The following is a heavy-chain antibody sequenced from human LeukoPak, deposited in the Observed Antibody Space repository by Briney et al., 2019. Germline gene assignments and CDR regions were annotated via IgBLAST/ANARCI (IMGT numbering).Heavy chain of an antibody. CDR2: IYHSGST. CDR3: ARGSGYDTLDY. J-gene: IGHJ4*02. V-gene: IGHV4-59*01. Sequence: SETLSLTCTVSGGSISSYYWSWIRQPPGKGLEWIGYIYHSGSTKYNPSLKSRVTISVDTSKNQFSLKLSSVTAADTAVYYCARGSGYDTLDYWGQGTLVTVSS. CDR1: GGSISSYY. D-gene: IGHD5-12*01.